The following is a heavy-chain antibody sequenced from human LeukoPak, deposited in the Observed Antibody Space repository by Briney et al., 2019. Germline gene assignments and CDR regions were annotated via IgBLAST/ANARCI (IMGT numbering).Heavy chain of an antibody. CDR3: ARLLSGYSSSWYRVYRSVKYYFDY. Sequence: SETLSLTCTVSGGSISSSSYYWGWIRQPPGKGLEWIGSIYYSGSTYYNPSLKSRVTISVDTSKNQFSLKLSSVTAADTAVYYCARLLSGYSSSWYRVYRSVKYYFDYWGQGTLVTVSS. J-gene: IGHJ4*02. D-gene: IGHD6-13*01. CDR2: IYYSGST. CDR1: GGSISSSSYY. V-gene: IGHV4-39*01.